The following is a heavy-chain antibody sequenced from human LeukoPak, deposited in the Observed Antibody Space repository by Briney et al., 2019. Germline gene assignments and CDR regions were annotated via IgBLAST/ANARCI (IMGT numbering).Heavy chain of an antibody. CDR3: ARELGCSGGSCYSDGAFDI. Sequence: PSETLSLTCTVSCGPLSSYYWSWIRQPPGKGLEWIGYIYYSGSTNYNPSLKSRVTISVDTSKNQFSLKLSSVTAADTAVYYCARELGCSGGSCYSDGAFDIWGQGTMVTVSS. V-gene: IGHV4-59*01. CDR1: CGPLSSYY. CDR2: IYYSGST. D-gene: IGHD2-15*01. J-gene: IGHJ3*02.